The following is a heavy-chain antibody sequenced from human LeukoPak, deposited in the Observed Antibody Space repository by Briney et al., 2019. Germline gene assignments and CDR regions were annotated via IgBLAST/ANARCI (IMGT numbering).Heavy chain of an antibody. CDR1: GFTFDDYG. CDR2: INWNGGST. J-gene: IGHJ4*02. D-gene: IGHD3-22*01. V-gene: IGHV3-20*04. Sequence: GGSLRLSCAASGFTFDDYGMSWVRHAPGKGLEWVSGINWNGGSTGYADSVKGRFTISRDNAKNSLYLQMNSLRAEDTALYYCARDFSYYYVSSGLFDYWGQGTLVTVSS. CDR3: ARDFSYYYVSSGLFDY.